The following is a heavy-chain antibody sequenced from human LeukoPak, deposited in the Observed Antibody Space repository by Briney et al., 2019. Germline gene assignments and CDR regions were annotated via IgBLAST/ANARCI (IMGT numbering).Heavy chain of an antibody. J-gene: IGHJ4*02. D-gene: IGHD3-10*01. Sequence: GGSLRLSCAASGVTLSSYAMSWARQAPGKGLEWVSGISSSGSGGNTYYAGSVKGRFTISRDNSKNTLYLQMNSLRAEDTAVYYCATDGGLSGVANRGFAYWGQGTLVTVSS. CDR3: ATDGGLSGVANRGFAY. CDR2: ISSSGSGGNT. CDR1: GVTLSSYA. V-gene: IGHV3-23*01.